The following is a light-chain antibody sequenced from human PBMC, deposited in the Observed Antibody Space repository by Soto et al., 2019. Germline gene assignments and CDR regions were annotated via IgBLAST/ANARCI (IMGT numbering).Light chain of an antibody. Sequence: QSALTQPASVSGSPGQSITISCTGTSSDVGGYNSVSWYQQHPGKAPKLMIYEVSNRRSGVSDRFSGSKSGNTASLTISGLRAEDEADYYCSSYTSSSSTPYVFGTGTKLTVL. CDR1: SSDVGGYNS. J-gene: IGLJ1*01. CDR2: EVS. V-gene: IGLV2-14*01. CDR3: SSYTSSSSTPYV.